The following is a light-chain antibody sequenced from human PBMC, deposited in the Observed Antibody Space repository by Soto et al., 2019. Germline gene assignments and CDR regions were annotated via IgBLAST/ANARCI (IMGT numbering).Light chain of an antibody. J-gene: IGKJ1*01. CDR1: QSVSSSY. V-gene: IGKV3-20*01. CDR3: YQYEQTPPWT. CDR2: GAS. Sequence: EIVLTQSPGTLSLSPGERATLSCRASQSVSSSYLAWYQQKPGQAPRLLIYGASSRATGIPDRFSGSGSGTDFTLTISRLEPEDFAVYFCYQYEQTPPWTFGRGTKVEIK.